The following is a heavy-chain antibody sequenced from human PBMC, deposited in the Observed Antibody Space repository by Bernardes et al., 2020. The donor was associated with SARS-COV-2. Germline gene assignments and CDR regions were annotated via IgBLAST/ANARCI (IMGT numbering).Heavy chain of an antibody. CDR2: ISSSGSTI. Sequence: GGSLILSCAASGFTFRSYEMNWVRQAPGKGLEWVSYISSSGSTIYYADSVKGRFTISRDNAKNSLYLQMNSLRAEDTAVYYCARGNIVVVTAIPSLNYWGQGTLVTVSS. D-gene: IGHD2-21*02. V-gene: IGHV3-48*03. J-gene: IGHJ4*02. CDR3: ARGNIVVVTAIPSLNY. CDR1: GFTFRSYE.